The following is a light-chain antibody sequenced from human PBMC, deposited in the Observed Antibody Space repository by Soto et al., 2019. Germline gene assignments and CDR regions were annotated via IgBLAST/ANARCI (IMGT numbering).Light chain of an antibody. CDR3: LQDYNYPWT. CDR2: AAS. Sequence: AIQMTQSPSSLSASVGDRVTITCRASQGIRNDLGWYQQKPGKAPKLLIYAASSLQSGVPSRFSCSGSGTDFTHTISSLQPEDFANYYCLQDYNYPWTFGQGTKVQIK. CDR1: QGIRND. J-gene: IGKJ1*01. V-gene: IGKV1-6*01.